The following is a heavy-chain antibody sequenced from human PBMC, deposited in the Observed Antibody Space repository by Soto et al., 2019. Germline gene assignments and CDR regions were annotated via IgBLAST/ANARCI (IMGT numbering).Heavy chain of an antibody. Sequence: QVQLVESGGGVVQPGRSLRLSCAASGFTFSSYGMHWVRQAPGKGLEWVAVISYDGSNKYYADSVRGRFTISRDNSKNTLYLKMSSMRAEDAAVYYCGESRRGLTVRGDDAFDIWGQGTMVTVSS. CDR2: ISYDGSNK. J-gene: IGHJ3*02. D-gene: IGHD3-16*01. CDR1: GFTFSSYG. CDR3: GESRRGLTVRGDDAFDI. V-gene: IGHV3-30*18.